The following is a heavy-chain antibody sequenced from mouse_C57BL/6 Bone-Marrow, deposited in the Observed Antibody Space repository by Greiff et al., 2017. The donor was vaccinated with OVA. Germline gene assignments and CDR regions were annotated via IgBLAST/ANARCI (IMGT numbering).Heavy chain of an antibody. J-gene: IGHJ1*03. Sequence: VQLQQSGAELVRPGASVKLSCKASGYTFTDYYINWVKQRPGQGLEWIARIYPGSGNTYYNEKFKGKATLTAEKSSSTAYMQLSSLTSEDSAVYFCERGYGSRRYFDVWGTGTTVTVSS. CDR2: IYPGSGNT. V-gene: IGHV1-76*01. D-gene: IGHD1-1*01. CDR1: GYTFTDYY. CDR3: ERGYGSRRYFDV.